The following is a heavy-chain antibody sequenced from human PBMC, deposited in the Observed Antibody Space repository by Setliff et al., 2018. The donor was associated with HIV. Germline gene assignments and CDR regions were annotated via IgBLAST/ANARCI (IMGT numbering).Heavy chain of an antibody. D-gene: IGHD3-22*01. CDR1: GGSISSGTYY. CDR3: ARDDDKLFDY. J-gene: IGHJ4*02. Sequence: TLFLTCTVSGGSISSGTYYWSWIRQPAGKGLEWIGHIYSTGNTNYNSSLKSRVTMSIETSKNQFSLKLTSVTAADTAVYYCARDDDKLFDYWGQGALVTVSS. V-gene: IGHV4-61*09. CDR2: IYSTGNT.